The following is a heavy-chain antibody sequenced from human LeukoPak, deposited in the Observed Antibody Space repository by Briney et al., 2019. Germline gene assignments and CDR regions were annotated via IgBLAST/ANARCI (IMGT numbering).Heavy chain of an antibody. CDR1: GGTFSSYA. CDR2: IIPIFGTA. D-gene: IGHD6-13*01. CDR3: AREGYSDSNHFHYYYYYMDV. V-gene: IGHV1-69*13. Sequence: SVKVSCKASGGTFSSYAISWVRQAPGQGLGWMGGIIPIFGTANYAQKFQGRVTITADESTSTAYMELSSLRSEDTAVYYCAREGYSDSNHFHYYYYYMDVWGEGTTVTVSS. J-gene: IGHJ6*03.